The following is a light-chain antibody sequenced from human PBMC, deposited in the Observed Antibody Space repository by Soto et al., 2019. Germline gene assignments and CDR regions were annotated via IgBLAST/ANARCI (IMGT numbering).Light chain of an antibody. Sequence: QSVLTQPPSASGTPGQRVTMSCSGSSSNIVSYSVSWYLHLPGTAPKLLIYSDIQRPSGVPDRFSGSKSGTSASLAISGLQSEDEADYYCASWDDSLNGPVFGGGTKLTVL. CDR3: ASWDDSLNGPV. J-gene: IGLJ3*02. CDR2: SDI. CDR1: SSNIVSYS. V-gene: IGLV1-44*01.